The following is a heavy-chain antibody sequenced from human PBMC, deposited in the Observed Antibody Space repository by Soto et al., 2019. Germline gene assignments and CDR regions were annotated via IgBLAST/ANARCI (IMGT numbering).Heavy chain of an antibody. V-gene: IGHV3-23*01. Sequence: PGGSLRLSGAAAGFTFSSYAMNWVRQAPGKGLEWVSGISGSGGTTYYADSVKGRFTISRDNSKNTLYLQMKSLRAEDTAVYYCAKGGHYFDSSASGLQHWGQGTLLTVSS. CDR3: AKGGHYFDSSASGLQH. D-gene: IGHD3-22*01. CDR1: GFTFSSYA. CDR2: ISGSGGTT. J-gene: IGHJ1*01.